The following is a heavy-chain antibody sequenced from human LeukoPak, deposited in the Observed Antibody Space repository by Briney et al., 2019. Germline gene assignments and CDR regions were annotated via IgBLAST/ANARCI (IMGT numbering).Heavy chain of an antibody. J-gene: IGHJ4*02. CDR2: IYYSGGT. CDR3: ARGLLGLHNIAY. V-gene: IGHV4-39*01. CDR1: GGSISSSSYY. Sequence: SETLSLTCTVTGGSISSSSYYWGWIRQLPGKGLEWIGSIYYSGGTYYNPSLKSRVTISVDTSKNQFSLKLSSVTAADTAVYYCARGLLGLHNIAYWGQGTLVTVSS. D-gene: IGHD2-21*02.